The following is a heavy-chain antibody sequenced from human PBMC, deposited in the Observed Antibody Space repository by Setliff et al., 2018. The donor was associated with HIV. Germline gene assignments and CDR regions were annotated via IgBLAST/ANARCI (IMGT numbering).Heavy chain of an antibody. J-gene: IGHJ4*02. CDR2: INPNSGGT. V-gene: IGHV1-2*02. Sequence: GASVKVSCKASGYTFTGYYMYWVRQAPGQGLEWMGWINPNSGGTNYAQRFQGRVTMTRDTSISTAYMELSRLRSDDTAVYYCARDYSGWYYFDCWGQGTLVTVSS. CDR1: GYTFTGYY. D-gene: IGHD6-19*01. CDR3: ARDYSGWYYFDC.